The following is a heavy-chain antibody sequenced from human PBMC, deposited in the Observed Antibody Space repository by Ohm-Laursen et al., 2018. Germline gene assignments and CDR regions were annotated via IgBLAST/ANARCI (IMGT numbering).Heavy chain of an antibody. CDR2: ISRNSGSM. J-gene: IGHJ6*02. V-gene: IGHV3-9*01. Sequence: SLRLSCAAFGFTFDDYAMHWVRQAPGKGLEWVSGISRNSGSMGYADSVKGRFTISRDNAKNSLYLQMNSLRAEDTALYYCAKDSSGGYYGMHVWGQGTTVTVSS. CDR1: GFTFDDYA. D-gene: IGHD3-10*01. CDR3: AKDSSGGYYGMHV.